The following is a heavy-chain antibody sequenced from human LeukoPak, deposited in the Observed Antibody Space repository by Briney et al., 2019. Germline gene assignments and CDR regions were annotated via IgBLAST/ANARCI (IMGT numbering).Heavy chain of an antibody. Sequence: GGSLRLSCVDSGFTFSNYWMSWFRQTPRKGLEWVANINRDGREKYYVDSVKGRFTISRDNAKNSLYLQMNSLRAEDTALYHCARHDRGSADSSYSGQGTLVTVSA. J-gene: IGHJ1*01. CDR3: ARHDRGSADSSY. CDR2: INRDGREK. V-gene: IGHV3-7*01. CDR1: GFTFSNYW. D-gene: IGHD6-6*01.